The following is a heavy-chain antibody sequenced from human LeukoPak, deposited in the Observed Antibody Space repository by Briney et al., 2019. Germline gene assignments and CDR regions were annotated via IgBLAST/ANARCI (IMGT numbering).Heavy chain of an antibody. J-gene: IGHJ6*02. CDR1: GYTFTSYD. V-gene: IGHV1-8*01. CDR2: MNPNSGNT. Sequence: GASVKVSCKASGYTFTSYDFNWVRQAAGQGLEWMGWMNPNSGNTGYAQKFQGRVTMTRNTSISTAYMELSSLRSEDTAVYYCASFLKDYYYYGMDVWGQGTTVTVSS. CDR3: ASFLKDYYYYGMDV. D-gene: IGHD2/OR15-2a*01.